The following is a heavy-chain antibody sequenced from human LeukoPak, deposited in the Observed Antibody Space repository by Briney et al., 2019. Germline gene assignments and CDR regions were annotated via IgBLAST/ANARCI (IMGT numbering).Heavy chain of an antibody. CDR1: GFTFSSSA. D-gene: IGHD3-22*01. V-gene: IGHV3-53*01. CDR3: AIYDSSGYYNY. J-gene: IGHJ4*02. Sequence: GGSLRLSCAASGFTFSSSAMSWVRQVPGKGLEWVSVIYSGGRTFYADSVKGRFTISRDNSKNTLYLQMNSLRAEDTAVYYCAIYDSSGYYNYWGQGTLVTVSS. CDR2: IYSGGRT.